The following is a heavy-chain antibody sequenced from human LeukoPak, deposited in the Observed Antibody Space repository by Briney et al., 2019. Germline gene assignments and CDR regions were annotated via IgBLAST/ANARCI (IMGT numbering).Heavy chain of an antibody. Sequence: GGSLRLSCAASGFTFSSCWMSWVRQAPGKGLEGVATIKPDGTEKNYVDSVKGRFTISRDNAKSSLYLQMNSLGAEDTAVYYCAGGTPRDAYFWYWGQGTLATVSP. CDR2: IKPDGTEK. CDR3: AGGTPRDAYFWY. D-gene: IGHD3-16*01. CDR1: GFTFSSCW. J-gene: IGHJ4*02. V-gene: IGHV3-7*01.